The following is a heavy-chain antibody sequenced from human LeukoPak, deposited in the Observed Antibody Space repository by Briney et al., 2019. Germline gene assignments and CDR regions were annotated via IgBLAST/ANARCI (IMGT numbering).Heavy chain of an antibody. V-gene: IGHV4-34*01. Sequence: PSETLSLTCAVYGGSFSGYYWSWIRQPPGKGLEWIGEINHSGSTNYNPSLKSRVTISVDTSKNQFSLKLSSVTAADTAVYYCARVITMIEDAFDIWGQGTMVTVSS. CDR3: ARVITMIEDAFDI. D-gene: IGHD3-22*01. CDR1: GGSFSGYY. CDR2: INHSGST. J-gene: IGHJ3*02.